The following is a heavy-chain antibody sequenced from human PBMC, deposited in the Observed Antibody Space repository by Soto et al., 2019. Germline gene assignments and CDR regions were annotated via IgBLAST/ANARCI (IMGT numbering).Heavy chain of an antibody. CDR1: GYTFTSYA. D-gene: IGHD5-12*01. Sequence: QVQLVQSGAEVKKPGASVKVSCKASGYTFTSYAMHWVRQAPGQRLEWMGWINAGNGNTKYSQKFQGRITITRDTSASTAYMELSSLRSEDTAVYYCARDVRLYSGYGAALPYWGQGTLVTVSS. CDR3: ARDVRLYSGYGAALPY. V-gene: IGHV1-3*01. J-gene: IGHJ4*02. CDR2: INAGNGNT.